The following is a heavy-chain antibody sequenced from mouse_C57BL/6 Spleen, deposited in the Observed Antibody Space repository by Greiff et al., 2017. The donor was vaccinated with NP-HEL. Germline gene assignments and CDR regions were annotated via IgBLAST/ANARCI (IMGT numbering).Heavy chain of an antibody. CDR3: ARSRDYFYYAMDY. Sequence: VQLQESGAELVKPGASVKISCKASGYAFSSYWMNWVKQRPGKGLEWIGQIYPGDGDTNYNGKFKGKATLTADKSSSTAYMQLSSLTSEDSAVYFCARSRDYFYYAMDYWGQGTSVTVSS. CDR2: IYPGDGDT. CDR1: GYAFSSYW. V-gene: IGHV1-80*01. J-gene: IGHJ4*01. D-gene: IGHD1-1*01.